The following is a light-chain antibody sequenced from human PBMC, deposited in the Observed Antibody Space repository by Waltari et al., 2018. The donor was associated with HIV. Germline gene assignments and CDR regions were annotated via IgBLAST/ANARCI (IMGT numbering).Light chain of an antibody. J-gene: IGKJ4*01. CDR1: QGIRND. V-gene: IGKV1-6*01. CDR3: LQDDSYPLT. CDR2: DAS. Sequence: AIQMTQSPSSLSASVGDRVTITCRASQGIRNDLSWYQQKPGKAPKLLIYDASSLQSGAPSRFSGSGFGTDFTLTISSLQPEDFATYYCLQDDSYPLTFGGGTKVEIK.